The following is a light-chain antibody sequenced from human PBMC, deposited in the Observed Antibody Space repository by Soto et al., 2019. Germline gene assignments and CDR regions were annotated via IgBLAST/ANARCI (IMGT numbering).Light chain of an antibody. Sequence: DIKVTQAPSALAASVGDRVTITCRASQGISNYLAWYQQKPGKVPKLLIYAASTLQSGVPSRFSGSGSGTDFTITIRSLKPEDVANYYCQKYNSATLXFGGGTKV. CDR2: AAS. J-gene: IGKJ4*01. V-gene: IGKV1-27*01. CDR1: QGISNY. CDR3: QKYNSATLX.